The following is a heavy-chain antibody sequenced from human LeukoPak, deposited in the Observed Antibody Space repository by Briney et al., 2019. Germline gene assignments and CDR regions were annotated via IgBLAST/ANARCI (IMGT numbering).Heavy chain of an antibody. Sequence: GRSLRLSCAASGFTFSSYAMHWVRQAPGKGLEWVAIISYDGNNKYYADSVKGRFTISRDSSKNTPYLQMNSLRAEDTAVYYCARGPSGYHNTWGQGTLVTVSS. CDR3: ARGPSGYHNT. J-gene: IGHJ4*02. D-gene: IGHD5-12*01. CDR2: ISYDGNNK. V-gene: IGHV3-30*04. CDR1: GFTFSSYA.